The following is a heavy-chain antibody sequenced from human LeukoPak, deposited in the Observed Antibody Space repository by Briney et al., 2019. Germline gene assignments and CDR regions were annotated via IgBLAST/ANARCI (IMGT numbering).Heavy chain of an antibody. D-gene: IGHD3-3*01. J-gene: IGHJ6*03. CDR3: ATIRGVIGCMDV. CDR2: ISSSGDFI. Sequence: PGGSLRLSCATSGFTFSTYAMNWVRQAPGKGLEWVSSISSSGDFIYYADSLKGRFTISRDNAKNSLYLQINSLRAEDTAVYYCATIRGVIGCMDVWGKGTTVTVSS. CDR1: GFTFSTYA. V-gene: IGHV3-21*01.